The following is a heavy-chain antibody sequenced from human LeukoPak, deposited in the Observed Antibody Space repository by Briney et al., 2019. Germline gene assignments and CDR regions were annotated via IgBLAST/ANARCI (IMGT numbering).Heavy chain of an antibody. CDR2: ISAYNGNT. Sequence: ASVKVSCKASGYTFTSYYMHWVRQAPGQGLEWMGWISAYNGNTNYAQKLQGRVTMTTDTSTSTAYMELRSLRSDDTAVYYCAGDRNSGIQASDYWGQGTLVTVSS. CDR1: GYTFTSYY. V-gene: IGHV1-18*04. J-gene: IGHJ4*02. D-gene: IGHD3-10*01. CDR3: AGDRNSGIQASDY.